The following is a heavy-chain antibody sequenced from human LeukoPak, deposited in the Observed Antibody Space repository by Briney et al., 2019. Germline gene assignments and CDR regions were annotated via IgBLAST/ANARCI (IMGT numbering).Heavy chain of an antibody. Sequence: GGSLRLSCVASGFTFSSYGMHWVRQAPGKGLEWVAFIPYDGSNKYYVDSVKGRFTISRGDSKNTLYLQMNSLRPEDTAVYYCAKDGVASTGPYHFDYWGQGTLVTVSS. CDR2: IPYDGSNK. J-gene: IGHJ4*02. V-gene: IGHV3-30*02. D-gene: IGHD6-13*01. CDR3: AKDGVASTGPYHFDY. CDR1: GFTFSSYG.